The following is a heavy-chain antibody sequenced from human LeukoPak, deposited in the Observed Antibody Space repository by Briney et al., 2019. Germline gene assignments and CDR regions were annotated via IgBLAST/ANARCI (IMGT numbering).Heavy chain of an antibody. CDR2: INPSGGST. D-gene: IGHD5-18*01. V-gene: IGHV1-46*01. Sequence: EASVKVSCKASGYTFTSYYMHWVRQAPGQGLEWMGIINPSGGSTSYAQKFQGRVTMTGDTSTTTVYMELSNQRSEDTAVYYCARAYSYGPPSDYWGQGTLVTVSS. CDR1: GYTFTSYY. CDR3: ARAYSYGPPSDY. J-gene: IGHJ4*02.